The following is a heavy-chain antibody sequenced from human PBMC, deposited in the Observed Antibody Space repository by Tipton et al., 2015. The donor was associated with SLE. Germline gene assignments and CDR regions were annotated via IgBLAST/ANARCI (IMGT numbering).Heavy chain of an antibody. CDR1: GFTFSGSA. J-gene: IGHJ4*02. D-gene: IGHD2-2*01. Sequence: GSLRLSCAASGFTFSGSAMHWVRQASGKGLEWVGRIRSKANSYATAYAASVKGRFTISRDDSKNTAYLQMNSLKTEDTAVYYCTRRVPAAEGYWGQGTLVTVSS. V-gene: IGHV3-73*01. CDR2: IRSKANSYAT. CDR3: TRRVPAAEGY.